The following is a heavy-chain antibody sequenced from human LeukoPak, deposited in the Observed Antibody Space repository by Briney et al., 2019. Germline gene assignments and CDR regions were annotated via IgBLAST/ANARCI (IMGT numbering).Heavy chain of an antibody. Sequence: GESLKISCKGSGYTFTNYWIGWVRQMPGKGLEWMGIIYPGDSDTRYSPSFQGQVTISADKSISTAYLQWSSLKASDTAMYYCALSRWLVRDWFDPWGQGTLVTVSS. CDR3: ALSRWLVRDWFDP. CDR1: GYTFTNYW. J-gene: IGHJ5*02. CDR2: IYPGDSDT. V-gene: IGHV5-51*01. D-gene: IGHD6-19*01.